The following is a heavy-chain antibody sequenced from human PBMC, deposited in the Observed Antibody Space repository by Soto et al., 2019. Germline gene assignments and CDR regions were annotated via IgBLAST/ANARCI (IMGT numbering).Heavy chain of an antibody. J-gene: IGHJ4*02. CDR1: GFTFSRSA. Sequence: EVQLVEPGGGLVKPGVSLRLSCTASGFTFSRSAMNWVRQAPGKGLEWVSSVSSDSAYIYYADSVKGRFTISRDNAENSLYLQMNNLRAEDTAVYYCARDRGGGALDYWGQGTLVTVSS. CDR2: VSSDSAYI. V-gene: IGHV3-21*01. D-gene: IGHD3-10*01. CDR3: ARDRGGGALDY.